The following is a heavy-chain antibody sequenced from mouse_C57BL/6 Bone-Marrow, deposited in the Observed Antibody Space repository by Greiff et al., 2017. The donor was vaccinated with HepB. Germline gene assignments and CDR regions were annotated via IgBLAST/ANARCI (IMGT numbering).Heavy chain of an antibody. CDR2: IRNKANNHAT. V-gene: IGHV6-6*01. CDR3: TRPRDGYYWYFDV. J-gene: IGHJ1*03. Sequence: EVKLQESGGGLVQPGGSMKLSCAASGFTFSDAWMDWVRQSPEKGLEWVAEIRNKANNHATYYAESVKGRFTISRDDSKSSVYLQMNSLRAEDTGIYYCTRPRDGYYWYFDVWGTGTTVTVSS. CDR1: GFTFSDAW. D-gene: IGHD2-3*01.